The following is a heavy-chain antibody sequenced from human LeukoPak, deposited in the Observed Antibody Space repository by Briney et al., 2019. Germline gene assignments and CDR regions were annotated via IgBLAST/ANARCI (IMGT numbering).Heavy chain of an antibody. Sequence: VASVKVSCKASGYTFTGYYMHWVRQAPGKGLEYVSAISSNGGSTYYANSVKGRFTISRDNSKNTLYLQMGSLRAEDMAVYYCAREPVSRAGYFDYWGQGTLVTVSS. J-gene: IGHJ4*02. CDR2: ISSNGGST. CDR1: GYTFTGYY. D-gene: IGHD1-14*01. CDR3: AREPVSRAGYFDY. V-gene: IGHV3-64*01.